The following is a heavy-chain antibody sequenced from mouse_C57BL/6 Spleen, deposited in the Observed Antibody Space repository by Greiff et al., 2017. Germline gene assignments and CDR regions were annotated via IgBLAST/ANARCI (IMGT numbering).Heavy chain of an antibody. CDR3: AREGRYGNLLYYFDY. Sequence: EVKLMESGGGLVKPGGSLKLSCAASGFTFSSYAMSWVRQTPEKRLEWVATISDGGSYTYYPDNVKGRFTISRDNAKNNLYLQMSHLKSEDTAMYYCAREGRYGNLLYYFDYWGQGTTLTVSS. CDR2: ISDGGSYT. J-gene: IGHJ2*01. CDR1: GFTFSSYA. V-gene: IGHV5-4*01. D-gene: IGHD2-1*01.